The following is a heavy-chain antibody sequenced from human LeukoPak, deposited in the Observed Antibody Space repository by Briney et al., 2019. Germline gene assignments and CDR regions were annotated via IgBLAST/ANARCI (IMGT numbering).Heavy chain of an antibody. J-gene: IGHJ4*02. Sequence: ASVKVSCKASGYTFTSYAMHWVRQAPGQRLEWMGWINAGNGNTKYSQEFQGRVTITRDTSASTAYMELSSLRSEDMAVYYCARDRMHCSGGSCYSGYYFDYWGQGTLVTVSS. D-gene: IGHD2-15*01. CDR3: ARDRMHCSGGSCYSGYYFDY. CDR2: INAGNGNT. CDR1: GYTFTSYA. V-gene: IGHV1-3*03.